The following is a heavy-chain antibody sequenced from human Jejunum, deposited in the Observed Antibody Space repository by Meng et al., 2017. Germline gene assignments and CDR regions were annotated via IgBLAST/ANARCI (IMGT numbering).Heavy chain of an antibody. CDR2: ISWNGDTM. CDR1: GFTFEDHA. Sequence: SCAAFGFTFEDHAMHWVRQAPGQGLEWAAGISWNGDTMAYADSVKGRFTISRDNAKKSLFLQMNSLRKEDTALYFCARDVSAVAGFYLYYWAQGALVTVSS. V-gene: IGHV3-9*01. CDR3: ARDVSAVAGFYLYY. J-gene: IGHJ4*02. D-gene: IGHD6-19*01.